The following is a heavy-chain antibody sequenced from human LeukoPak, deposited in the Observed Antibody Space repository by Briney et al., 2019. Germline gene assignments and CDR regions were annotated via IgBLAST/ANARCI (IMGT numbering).Heavy chain of an antibody. CDR2: IYPGDSDT. Sequence: GESLKISCKGSGYSFSSYWIGWVRQMPGKGLEWMGIIYPGDSDTRYSPSFQGQVIISADKSISTAYLQWNSLKASDTAIYYSARPYCSDDYFDYWGQGTLVTVSS. D-gene: IGHD3-10*01. CDR1: GYSFSSYW. CDR3: ARPYCSDDYFDY. V-gene: IGHV5-51*01. J-gene: IGHJ4*02.